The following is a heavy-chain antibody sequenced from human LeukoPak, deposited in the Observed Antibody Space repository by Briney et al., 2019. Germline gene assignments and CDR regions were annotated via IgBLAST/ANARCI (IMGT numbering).Heavy chain of an antibody. Sequence: GGSLRLSCAASGFTFSSYWMSWVRQAPGKGLEWVAYIKQDGSEKYYVDSVKGRFTISRDNAKNSLYLQMNSLRAEDTAVYYCARASSGRYFDWLTGPNWYFDLWGRGTLVTVSS. J-gene: IGHJ2*01. CDR1: GFTFSSYW. CDR2: IKQDGSEK. D-gene: IGHD3-9*01. CDR3: ARASSGRYFDWLTGPNWYFDL. V-gene: IGHV3-7*01.